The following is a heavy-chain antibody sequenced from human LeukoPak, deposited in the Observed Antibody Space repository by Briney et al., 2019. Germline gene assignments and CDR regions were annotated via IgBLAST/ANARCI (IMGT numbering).Heavy chain of an antibody. CDR2: ISYDGSNK. CDR3: AKQRWAPGPEGAYYYYAMDV. J-gene: IGHJ6*02. CDR1: GFTFSNYG. Sequence: PGGSLRLSCAASGFTFSNYGMHWVRQAPGKGLEWVAVISYDGSNKYYADSVKGRFTISRDNSKNTLYLQMSSLTGEDTAVFYCAKQRWAPGPEGAYYYYAMDVWGQGTTVTVSS. V-gene: IGHV3-30-3*02. D-gene: IGHD1-1*01.